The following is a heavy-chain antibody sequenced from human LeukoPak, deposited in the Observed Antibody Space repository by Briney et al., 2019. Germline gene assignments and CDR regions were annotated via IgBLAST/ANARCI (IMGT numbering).Heavy chain of an antibody. Sequence: GGSLRLSCAASGFTVSSNYMSWVRQAPGKGLEWVSIIYRGGSTYYADTVKGRFTISRDSSKNTLYLQMNSLRAEDTAVYYCARDPAMVPYYYYGMDVWGQGTTVTVSS. J-gene: IGHJ6*02. CDR1: GFTVSSNY. CDR3: ARDPAMVPYYYYGMDV. CDR2: IYRGGST. D-gene: IGHD4/OR15-4a*01. V-gene: IGHV3-53*01.